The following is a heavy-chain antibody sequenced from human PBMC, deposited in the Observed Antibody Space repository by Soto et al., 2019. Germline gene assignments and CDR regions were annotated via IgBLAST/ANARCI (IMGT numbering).Heavy chain of an antibody. J-gene: IGHJ4*02. CDR2: IYHSGST. Sequence: SETLSLTCAVSGGSISSGGYSWSWIRQPPGKGLEWIGYIYHSGSTYYNPSLKSRVTISVDRSKNQFSLKLSSVTAADTAVYYCARGGKDYYDSREPAFDYWGQGTLVTVSS. D-gene: IGHD3-22*01. V-gene: IGHV4-30-2*01. CDR3: ARGGKDYYDSREPAFDY. CDR1: GGSISSGGYS.